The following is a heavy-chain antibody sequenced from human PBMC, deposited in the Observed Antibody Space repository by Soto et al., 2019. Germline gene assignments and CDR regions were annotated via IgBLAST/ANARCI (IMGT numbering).Heavy chain of an antibody. CDR2: IDWDDDK. CDR1: GFSLSTSGMC. V-gene: IGHV2-70*01. Sequence: SGPTLVNPTQTLTLTCTFSGFSLSTSGMCVSWIRQPPGKALEWLALIDWDDDKYYSTSLKTRLTISKDTSKNQVVLTMTNMDPVDTATYYCARIGITGNETGLDPWGQGTLVTVSS. J-gene: IGHJ5*02. CDR3: ARIGITGNETGLDP. D-gene: IGHD1-20*01.